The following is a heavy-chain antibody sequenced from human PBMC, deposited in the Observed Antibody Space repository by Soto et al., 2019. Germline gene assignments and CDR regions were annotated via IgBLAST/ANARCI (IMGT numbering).Heavy chain of an antibody. Sequence: PGGSLRLSCAASGFTFSSYSMNWVRQAPGKGLEWVSYISSSSSTIYYADSVKSRLTITKDTSKNQVVLTMTNMDPVDTATYYCAHSGFQYQPYGMDVWGQGITVTVSS. CDR2: ISSSSSTI. CDR1: GFTFSSYS. J-gene: IGHJ6*02. V-gene: IGHV3-48*04. D-gene: IGHD2-2*01. CDR3: AHSGFQYQPYGMDV.